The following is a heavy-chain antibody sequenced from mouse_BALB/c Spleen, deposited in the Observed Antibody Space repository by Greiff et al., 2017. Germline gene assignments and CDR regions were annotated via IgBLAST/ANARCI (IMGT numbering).Heavy chain of an antibody. CDR2: IWGDGST. CDR3: AREGLRRGSWFAY. CDR1: GFSLTGYG. J-gene: IGHJ3*01. D-gene: IGHD2-4*01. Sequence: VQLQQSGPGLVAPSQSLSITCTVSGFSLTGYGVNWVRQPPGKGLEWLGMIWGDGSTDYNSALKSRLSISKDNSKSQVFLKMNSLQTDDTARYYCAREGLRRGSWFAYWGQGTLVTVSA. V-gene: IGHV2-6-7*01.